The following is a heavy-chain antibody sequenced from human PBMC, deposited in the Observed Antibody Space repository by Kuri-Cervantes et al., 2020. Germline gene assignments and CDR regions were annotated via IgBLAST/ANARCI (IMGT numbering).Heavy chain of an antibody. Sequence: SQTLSLTCAVYGGSFSGYYWSWIRQPPGKGLEWIGEINHSGSTYYNPSLKSRVTISVDRSKNQFSLKLSSVTAADTAVYYCTRAGYYYDSSGLDYWGQGTLVTVSS. CDR3: TRAGYYYDSSGLDY. D-gene: IGHD3-22*01. V-gene: IGHV4-34*01. J-gene: IGHJ4*02. CDR1: GGSFSGYY. CDR2: INHSGST.